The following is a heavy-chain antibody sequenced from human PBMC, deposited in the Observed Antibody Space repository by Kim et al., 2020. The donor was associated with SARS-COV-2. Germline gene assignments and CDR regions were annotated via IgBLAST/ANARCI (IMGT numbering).Heavy chain of an antibody. J-gene: IGHJ6*02. D-gene: IGHD3-16*02. Sequence: GGSLRLSCAASGFSFSTNAMGWVRQAPGRGLEWVSSISGNGESTFYADSVRGRFTISRDISKSTLYLQMNSLRAEDTAVYYCAKDVWGYSGMDVWGQGTT. CDR3: AKDVWGYSGMDV. CDR1: GFSFSTNA. V-gene: IGHV3-23*01. CDR2: ISGNGEST.